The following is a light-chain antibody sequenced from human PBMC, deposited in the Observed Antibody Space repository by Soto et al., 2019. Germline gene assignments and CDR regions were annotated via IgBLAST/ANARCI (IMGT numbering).Light chain of an antibody. V-gene: IGLV7-43*01. Sequence: QAVVTQEPSLTVSPGGTVTLTCASSTGAVTSGYYPSWFQQKPGQAPRALIYSTSNKHYWTPAGFSGSLLGGKAAQTLAGVEPEGVVEYYCLIHDRGARVFGRGTKRTVL. J-gene: IGLJ2*01. CDR2: STS. CDR3: LIHDRGARV. CDR1: TGAVTSGYY.